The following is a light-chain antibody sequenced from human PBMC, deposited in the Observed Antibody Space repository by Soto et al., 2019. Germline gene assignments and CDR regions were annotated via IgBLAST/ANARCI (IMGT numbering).Light chain of an antibody. J-gene: IGKJ5*01. CDR2: GAS. CDR3: QQSYSTPFA. Sequence: EIVMTQSPATLSVSPGERVTLSCRASQSVSSNLAWYQQKVGQAPRLLIYGASTRATGIPARFSGSGSGTDFTLTISSLQPEDFATYYCQQSYSTPFAFGQGTRLQIK. CDR1: QSVSSN. V-gene: IGKV3-15*01.